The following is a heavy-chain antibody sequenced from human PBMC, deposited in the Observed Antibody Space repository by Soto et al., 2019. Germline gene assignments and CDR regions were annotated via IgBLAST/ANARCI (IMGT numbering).Heavy chain of an antibody. CDR1: GLGCSTHA. CDR2: STNTGITT. V-gene: IGHV3-23*01. D-gene: IGHD4-17*01. Sequence: PGGSLRLSCAASGLGCSTHALSWVRQAPGKGLEWLSSSTNTGITTHYADSVKGRFTISRENSRITLHLQMSNLRVDDTAVYYCAKGFDYGDTKHRDRGGQGTLVTVSS. J-gene: IGHJ5*02. CDR3: AKGFDYGDTKHRDR.